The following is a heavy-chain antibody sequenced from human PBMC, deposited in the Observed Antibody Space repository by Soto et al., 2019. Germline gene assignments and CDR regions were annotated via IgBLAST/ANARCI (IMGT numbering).Heavy chain of an antibody. CDR2: IWYDGSNK. V-gene: IGHV3-33*01. Sequence: PGGSLRLSCAASGFTFSSYGMHWVRQAPGKGLEWVAVIWYDGSNKYYADSVKGRFTISRDNSKNTLYLQMNSLRAEDTAVYYCAREGGSSQPDYYYYYGMDVWAQGTTVTVSS. J-gene: IGHJ6*02. D-gene: IGHD6-6*01. CDR3: AREGGSSQPDYYYYYGMDV. CDR1: GFTFSSYG.